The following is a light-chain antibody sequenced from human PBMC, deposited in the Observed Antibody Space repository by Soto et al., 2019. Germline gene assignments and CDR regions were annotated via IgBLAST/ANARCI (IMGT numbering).Light chain of an antibody. V-gene: IGKV1-9*01. CDR2: AAS. Sequence: TQSPSSRSAYVGDRVTLTCRANEGINTYLAWYQQKPGKAPKLLIYAASTLQGGVPSRFSGSGSGTDFTLTISSLQPEDFATYYCQQLDSYPITFGQGTRLEIK. CDR3: QQLDSYPIT. CDR1: EGINTY. J-gene: IGKJ5*01.